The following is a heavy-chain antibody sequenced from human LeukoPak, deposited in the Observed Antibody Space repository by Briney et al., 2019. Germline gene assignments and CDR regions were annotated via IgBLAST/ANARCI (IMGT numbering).Heavy chain of an antibody. CDR1: GFTFDDYA. CDR3: ARGGWYGLNWDY. Sequence: GGSLRLSCAASGFTFDDYAMHWVRQAPGKGLEWVSGISWNSDSIGYADSVKGRFTISRDNAKNSLYLQMYSLRAEDTALYYCARGGWYGLNWDYWGQGTLVTVSS. CDR2: ISWNSDSI. J-gene: IGHJ4*02. D-gene: IGHD6-19*01. V-gene: IGHV3-9*01.